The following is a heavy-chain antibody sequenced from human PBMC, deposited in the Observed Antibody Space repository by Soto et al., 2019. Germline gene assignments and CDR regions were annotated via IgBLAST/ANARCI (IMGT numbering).Heavy chain of an antibody. Sequence: EVQLVESGGGLVKPGGSLRLSCAASGFTFSSYSMNWVRQAPGKGLEWVSYISSSSSYIYYADSVKGRFTISRDNAKNSLYLQMKSLRAEDTAVYYCARVWCSGGSCYDAFDIWGQGTMVTVSS. CDR3: ARVWCSGGSCYDAFDI. CDR1: GFTFSSYS. D-gene: IGHD2-15*01. V-gene: IGHV3-21*01. CDR2: ISSSSSYI. J-gene: IGHJ3*02.